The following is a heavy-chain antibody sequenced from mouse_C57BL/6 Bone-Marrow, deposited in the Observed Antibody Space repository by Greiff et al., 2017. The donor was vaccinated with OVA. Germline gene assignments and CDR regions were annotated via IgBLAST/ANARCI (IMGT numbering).Heavy chain of an antibody. J-gene: IGHJ2*01. CDR2: IHPNSGST. CDR3: AREGGPSLYYFDY. CDR1: GYTFTSYW. Sequence: VQLQQSGAELVKPGASVKLSCKASGYTFTSYWMHWVKQRPGQGLEWIGMIHPNSGSTNYNEKFKSKATLTVDKSSSTAYMQLSSLTSEDSAVYYCAREGGPSLYYFDYWGQGTTLTVSS. V-gene: IGHV1-64*01.